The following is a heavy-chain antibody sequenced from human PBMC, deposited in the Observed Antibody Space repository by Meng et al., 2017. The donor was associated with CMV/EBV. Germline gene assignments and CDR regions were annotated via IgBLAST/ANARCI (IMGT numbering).Heavy chain of an antibody. Sequence: FTFSSYGVHWVRQAPGKGLEWVAVIWYDGSNKYYADSVKGRFTISRDNSKNTLYLQMNSLRAEDTAVYYCAKEGDSSGFDYYYGMDVWGQGTTVTVSS. J-gene: IGHJ6*02. CDR3: AKEGDSSGFDYYYGMDV. CDR2: IWYDGSNK. D-gene: IGHD3-22*01. V-gene: IGHV3-33*06. CDR1: FTFSSYG.